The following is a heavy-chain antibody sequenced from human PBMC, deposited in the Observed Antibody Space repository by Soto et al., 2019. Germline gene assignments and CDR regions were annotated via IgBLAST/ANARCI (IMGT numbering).Heavy chain of an antibody. CDR2: ISYDGSNK. D-gene: IGHD5-12*01. CDR1: GFTFSSYG. CDR3: AKDGGNSGYDFGHF. J-gene: IGHJ4*02. Sequence: GGSLRLSCAASGFTFSSYGMHWVRQAPGKGLEWVAVISYDGSNKYYADSVKGRFTISRDNSKNTLYLQMNSLRAEDTAVYYCAKDGGNSGYDFGHFWGQGTLVTVS. V-gene: IGHV3-30*18.